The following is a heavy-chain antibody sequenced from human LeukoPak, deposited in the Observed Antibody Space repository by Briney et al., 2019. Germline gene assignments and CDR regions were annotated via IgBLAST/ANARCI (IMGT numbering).Heavy chain of an antibody. CDR2: IIPILGIA. CDR3: ARDRRMYYYDSTFPDAFDI. Sequence: ASVKVSCKASGGTFSSYAISWVRQAPGQGLEWMGRIIPILGIANYAQKFQGRVTITADKSTSTAYMELSGLRSEDTAVYYCARDRRMYYYDSTFPDAFDIWGQGTMVTVSS. J-gene: IGHJ3*02. D-gene: IGHD3-22*01. CDR1: GGTFSSYA. V-gene: IGHV1-69*04.